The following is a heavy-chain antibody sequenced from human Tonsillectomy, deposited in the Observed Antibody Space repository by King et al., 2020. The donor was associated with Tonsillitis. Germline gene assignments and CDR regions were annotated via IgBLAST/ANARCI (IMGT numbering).Heavy chain of an antibody. V-gene: IGHV3-30*01. CDR2: ISYDGSNK. Sequence: VQLVESGGGVVQPGRSLRLSCAASGVTFSSYAMHWVRQAPGKGLEWVAVISYDGSNKYYADSVKGRFTISRDNSKNTLYLQMNSLRAEDTAVYYCARGLGSSGAGIFDYWGQGTLVTVSS. J-gene: IGHJ4*02. CDR3: ARGLGSSGAGIFDY. CDR1: GVTFSSYA. D-gene: IGHD6-19*01.